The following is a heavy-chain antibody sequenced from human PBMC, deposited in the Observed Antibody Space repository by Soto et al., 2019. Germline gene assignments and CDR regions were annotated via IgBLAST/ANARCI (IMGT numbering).Heavy chain of an antibody. CDR1: GGSISSSSYY. Sequence: QLQLQESGPGLVKPSETLSLTCTVSGGSISSSSYYWGWIRQPPGKGLEWIGSIYYSGSTYYNPSLKSRVTISVDTSKNQFSLKLSSVTAADTAVYYCARTYYYDSSGYGYWGQGTLVTVSS. V-gene: IGHV4-39*01. D-gene: IGHD3-22*01. CDR2: IYYSGST. CDR3: ARTYYYDSSGYGY. J-gene: IGHJ4*02.